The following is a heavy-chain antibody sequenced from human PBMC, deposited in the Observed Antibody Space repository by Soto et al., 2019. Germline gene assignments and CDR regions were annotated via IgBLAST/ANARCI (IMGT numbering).Heavy chain of an antibody. Sequence: GGSLRLFCVGSGFDVTTNCMRWVRQAPGKGLECVSIVCTGGATHYADSVKGRFTISRDRSKNTVHLQMNNVRAEDTAVYYCVRDKRTISGIFPGYWGQGTQVTVSS. CDR2: VCTGGAT. CDR3: VRDKRTISGIFPGY. V-gene: IGHV3-53*01. J-gene: IGHJ4*02. D-gene: IGHD1-1*01. CDR1: GFDVTTNC.